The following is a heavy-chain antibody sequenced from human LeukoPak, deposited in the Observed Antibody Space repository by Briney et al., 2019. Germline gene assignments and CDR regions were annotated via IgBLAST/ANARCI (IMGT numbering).Heavy chain of an antibody. CDR3: AGDLGHYGAGSYYNY. Sequence: GGSLRLSCATSGFTFSTYWMNWVRQAPGKGLEWVANIKQDGSEKYYVDSVKGRFTISRDNAKSSLYLQMSSLRAEDTAVYYCAGDLGHYGAGSYYNYWGQGTLVTVSS. J-gene: IGHJ4*02. CDR2: IKQDGSEK. D-gene: IGHD3-10*01. CDR1: GFTFSTYW. V-gene: IGHV3-7*01.